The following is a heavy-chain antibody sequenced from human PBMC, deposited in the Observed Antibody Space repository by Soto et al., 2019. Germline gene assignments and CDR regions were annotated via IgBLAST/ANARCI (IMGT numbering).Heavy chain of an antibody. D-gene: IGHD3-10*01. CDR1: GYTFTSYA. CDR3: GRCKGRGVINTQDAFDI. CDR2: INAGNGNT. Sequence: ASVTVSCKASGYTFTSYAMHWVRQAPGQRLEWMGWINAGNGNTKYSQKFQDRVTITRDTSASTAYMELSSLRSEDTAVYYCGRCKGRGVINTQDAFDIWGQGTMVTVSS. V-gene: IGHV1-3*01. J-gene: IGHJ3*02.